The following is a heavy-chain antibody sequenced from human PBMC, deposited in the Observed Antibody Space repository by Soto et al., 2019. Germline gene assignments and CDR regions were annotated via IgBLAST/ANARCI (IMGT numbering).Heavy chain of an antibody. Sequence: PSATLSLTGTVSCGSVSSGSYYWNWIRQPPGKRLEWIGYISYSGITHYSPSLKRRVAIAVDTSKNHFSLKLSSVTAADTAVYYCARRSSFGFDSWGQGTLVTVSS. CDR3: ARRSSFGFDS. V-gene: IGHV4-61*03. CDR2: ISYSGIT. D-gene: IGHD3-3*01. J-gene: IGHJ4*02. CDR1: CGSVSSGSYY.